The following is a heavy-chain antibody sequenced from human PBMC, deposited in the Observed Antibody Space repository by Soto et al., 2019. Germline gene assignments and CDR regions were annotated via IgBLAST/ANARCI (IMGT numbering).Heavy chain of an antibody. V-gene: IGHV1-46*01. CDR3: ARASIAAADNYYYYYGMDV. Sequence: VASVKVSCKASGYTFTSYYMHWVRQAPGQGLEWMGIINPSGGSTSYAQKFQGRVTMTRDTSTSTVYMELSSLRSEDTAVYYCARASIAAADNYYYYYGMDVWGQGTTVTVSS. J-gene: IGHJ6*02. CDR2: INPSGGST. CDR1: GYTFTSYY. D-gene: IGHD6-13*01.